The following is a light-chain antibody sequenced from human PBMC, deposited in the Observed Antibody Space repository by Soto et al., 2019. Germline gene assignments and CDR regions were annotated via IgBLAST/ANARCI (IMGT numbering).Light chain of an antibody. J-gene: IGLJ3*02. CDR1: SGHSSYI. V-gene: IGLV4-60*02. CDR2: LEGSGSY. Sequence: QSVLTQSSSASASLGSSVKLTCTLSSGHSSYIIAWHQQQPGKAPRYLMKLEGSGSYNKGSGVPDRFSGSSSGADRYLTISNLQFEDEADYYCETWDXNTWVXXXXTKLXVL. CDR3: ETWDXNTWV.